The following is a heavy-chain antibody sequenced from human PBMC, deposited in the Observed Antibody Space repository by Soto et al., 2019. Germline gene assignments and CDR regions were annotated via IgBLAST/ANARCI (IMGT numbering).Heavy chain of an antibody. CDR3: ASNSITMVRGVILPYNWFDP. V-gene: IGHV1-69*13. J-gene: IGHJ5*02. CDR1: GGTFSSYA. Sequence: AASVKVSCKASGGTFSSYAISWVRQAPGQGLEWMGGIIPIFGTANYAQKFQGRVTITADESTSTAYMELSSLRSEDTAVYYCASNSITMVRGVILPYNWFDPWGQGTLVTVSS. D-gene: IGHD3-10*01. CDR2: IIPIFGTA.